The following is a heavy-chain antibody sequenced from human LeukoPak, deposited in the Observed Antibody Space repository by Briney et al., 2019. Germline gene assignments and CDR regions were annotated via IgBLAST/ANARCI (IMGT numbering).Heavy chain of an antibody. CDR1: GFTFSSYA. J-gene: IGHJ6*03. CDR3: AKGSSLAVAGTMGYYSYYYMDV. CDR2: ISGSGGST. Sequence: GGSLRLSCAASGFTFSSYAMSWVRQAPGKGLEWVSAISGSGGSTYYADSVKGRLTISRDNCKNTLYLQMNSLRAEDTAVYYCAKGSSLAVAGTMGYYSYYYMDVWGKGTTVTISS. D-gene: IGHD6-19*01. V-gene: IGHV3-23*01.